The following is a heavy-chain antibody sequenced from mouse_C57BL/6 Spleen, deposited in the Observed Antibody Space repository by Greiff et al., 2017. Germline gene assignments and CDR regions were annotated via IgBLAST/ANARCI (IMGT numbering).Heavy chain of an antibody. Sequence: QVQLKQSGAELVRPGTSVKVSCKASGYAFTNYLIEWVKQRPGQGLEWIGVINPGCGGTNYNEKFKGKATLTADKSSSTAYRQLSSLTSEDSAGYVCARDYGMAGFAYWGQGTLVTVSA. CDR3: ARDYGMAGFAY. V-gene: IGHV1-54*01. CDR1: GYAFTNYL. CDR2: INPGCGGT. J-gene: IGHJ3*01. D-gene: IGHD1-1*01.